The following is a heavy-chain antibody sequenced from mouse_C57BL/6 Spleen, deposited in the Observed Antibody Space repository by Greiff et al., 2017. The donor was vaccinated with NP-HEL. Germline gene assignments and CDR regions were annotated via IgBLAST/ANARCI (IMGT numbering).Heavy chain of an antibody. Sequence: VQLQQSGPELVKPGASVKISCKASGYTFTDYYMNWVKQSHGKSLEWIGDINPNNGGTSYNTQFKGKATLTVDKSSSTAYMELRSLTSEVSAVYYCARGASTVVASYYYAMDYWGQGTSVTVSS. CDR1: GYTFTDYY. J-gene: IGHJ4*01. CDR3: ARGASTVVASYYYAMDY. CDR2: INPNNGGT. D-gene: IGHD1-1*01. V-gene: IGHV1-26*01.